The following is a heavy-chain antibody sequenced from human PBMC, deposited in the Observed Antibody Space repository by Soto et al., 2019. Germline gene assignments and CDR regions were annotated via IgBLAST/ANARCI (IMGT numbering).Heavy chain of an antibody. CDR2: IRSSDNTI. V-gene: IGHV3-48*01. CDR1: GFAFYTYS. CDR3: VRDANWSFDY. D-gene: IGHD1-1*01. Sequence: GALRLSCTASGFAFYTYSMNWIRQAPGKGLEWVSYIRSSDNTIYYADSVKGRFTISRDNAKDSLYLQMSSLRAEDTAVYYCVRDANWSFDYWGQGTLVTVSS. J-gene: IGHJ4*02.